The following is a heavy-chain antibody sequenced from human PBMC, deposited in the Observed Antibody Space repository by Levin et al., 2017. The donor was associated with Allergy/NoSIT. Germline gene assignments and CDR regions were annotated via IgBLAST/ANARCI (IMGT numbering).Heavy chain of an antibody. V-gene: IGHV4-39*01. Sequence: SETLSLTCTVPPASITYSSYYWGWIRQPPGKGLEWIGSMYYSGSTYYNPSLKSRVTISVDTSKDQFSLKLTSVTAADTAVYWCVCSGDAYDVLTGSSRPSHFDSWGQGTLVTVSS. CDR1: PASITYSSYY. J-gene: IGHJ4*02. CDR3: VCSGDAYDVLTGSSRPSHFDS. D-gene: IGHD3-9*01. CDR2: MYYSGST.